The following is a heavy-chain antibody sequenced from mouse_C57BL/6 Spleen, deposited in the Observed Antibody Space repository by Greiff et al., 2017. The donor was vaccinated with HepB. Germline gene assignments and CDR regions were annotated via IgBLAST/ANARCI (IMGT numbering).Heavy chain of an antibody. CDR3: AREYYDEAMDY. J-gene: IGHJ4*01. CDR2: IYPSDSET. D-gene: IGHD2-4*01. CDR1: GYTFTSYW. V-gene: IGHV1-61*01. Sequence: VQLQQSGAELVRPGSSVKLSCKASGYTFTSYWMDWVKQRPGQGLEWIGNIYPSDSETHYNQKFKDKATLTVDKYSSTAYMQLSSLTSEDSAVYYCAREYYDEAMDYWGQGTSVTVSS.